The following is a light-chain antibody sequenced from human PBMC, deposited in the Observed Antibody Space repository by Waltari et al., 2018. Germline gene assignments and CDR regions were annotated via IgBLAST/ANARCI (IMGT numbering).Light chain of an antibody. CDR2: RNN. CDR3: ASWDDSHYV. J-gene: IGLJ1*01. V-gene: IGLV1-47*01. CDR1: NSNLGRNY. Sequence: QSVLTQPPSASETPGQRVTISCSASNSNLGRNYLYWYQQRPGTAPKLLIYRNNQRPSGVPDRFSASKSGTSASLAIDGLRSEDEAVYYCASWDDSHYVFGPGTQVTVL.